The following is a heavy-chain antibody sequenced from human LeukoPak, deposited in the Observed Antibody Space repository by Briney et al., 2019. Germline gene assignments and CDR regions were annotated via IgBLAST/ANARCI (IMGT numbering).Heavy chain of an antibody. J-gene: IGHJ5*02. Sequence: SVKVSCKASGGTFSSYAISWVRQAPGQGLEWMGGIIPIFGTANCAQKFQDRVTITADKSTSTAYMELSSLRSEDTAVYYCARGEAVAKNWFDPWGQGTLVTVSS. V-gene: IGHV1-69*06. D-gene: IGHD6-19*01. CDR1: GGTFSSYA. CDR2: IIPIFGTA. CDR3: ARGEAVAKNWFDP.